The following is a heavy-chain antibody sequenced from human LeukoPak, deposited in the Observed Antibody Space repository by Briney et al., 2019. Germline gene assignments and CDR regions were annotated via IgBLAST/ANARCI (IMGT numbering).Heavy chain of an antibody. CDR1: GFSFSNYA. CDR3: AKDRLSTPIAPRFDP. D-gene: IGHD2-21*02. V-gene: IGHV3-23*01. CDR2: ISGSGAST. J-gene: IGHJ5*02. Sequence: GGSLRLSCAASGFSFSNYATSWVRQAPGKGLEWVSVISGSGASTSYADSVQGRFTISRDNSKNTLYLQMNSLRAEDTALYYCAKDRLSTPIAPRFDPWGQGTQVTVSS.